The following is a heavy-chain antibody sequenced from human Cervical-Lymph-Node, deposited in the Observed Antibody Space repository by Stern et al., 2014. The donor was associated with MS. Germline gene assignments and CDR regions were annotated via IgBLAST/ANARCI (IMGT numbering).Heavy chain of an antibody. CDR3: ARGGGVYDY. Sequence: QLVQSGGGLVKPGGSLRVSCVGSGFPFNTAWMGWVRQVPGRGLEWVGRIKTKKDGEATDYATPLRGRFTISRDDSKNTLYLQMNSLKAEDTALYYCARGGGVYDYWGQGTLVAVSS. V-gene: IGHV3-15*01. D-gene: IGHD3-16*01. CDR1: GFPFNTAW. CDR2: IKTKKDGEAT. J-gene: IGHJ4*02.